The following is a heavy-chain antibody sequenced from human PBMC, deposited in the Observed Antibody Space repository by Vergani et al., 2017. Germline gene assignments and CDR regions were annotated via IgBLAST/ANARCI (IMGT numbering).Heavy chain of an antibody. D-gene: IGHD3-10*01. CDR1: GYTFTSYG. J-gene: IGHJ4*02. V-gene: IGHV1-18*01. CDR2: ISAYNGNT. Sequence: QVQLVQSGAEVKKPGASVKVSCKASGYTFTSYGISWVRQAPGQGLEWMGWISAYNGNTNYAQQLQGRVTMTKDTSTSTAYMELRSLRSDDTAVYYCARDPITMVRGVNRPFDYWGQGTLVTVSS. CDR3: ARDPITMVRGVNRPFDY.